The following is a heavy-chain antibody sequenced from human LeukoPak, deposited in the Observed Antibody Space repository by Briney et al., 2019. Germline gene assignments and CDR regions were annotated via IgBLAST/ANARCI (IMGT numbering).Heavy chain of an antibody. Sequence: GGSLRLSCAASGFTFSSYSMNWVRQAPGKGLEWVANIKRDGSEKYYVDSVKGRFTISRDNAKNSLFLQMNSLRAEDTAVYYCARVIQSRNWALDIWGQGTMVTVSS. CDR3: ARVIQSRNWALDI. J-gene: IGHJ3*02. CDR2: IKRDGSEK. D-gene: IGHD7-27*01. V-gene: IGHV3-7*01. CDR1: GFTFSSYS.